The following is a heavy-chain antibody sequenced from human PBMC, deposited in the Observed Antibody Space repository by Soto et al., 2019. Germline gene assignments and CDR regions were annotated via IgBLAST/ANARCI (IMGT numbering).Heavy chain of an antibody. J-gene: IGHJ4*02. Sequence: QTGGSLRLSCAASGFTFSGSAMHWVRQASGKGLEWVGRIRSKANSYATAYAASVKGRFTISRDDSKNTAYLQMNSLKTEDTAVYYCTRMVVTAIPAAHDYWGQGTLVTVSS. CDR1: GFTFSGSA. CDR2: IRSKANSYAT. V-gene: IGHV3-73*01. D-gene: IGHD2-21*02. CDR3: TRMVVTAIPAAHDY.